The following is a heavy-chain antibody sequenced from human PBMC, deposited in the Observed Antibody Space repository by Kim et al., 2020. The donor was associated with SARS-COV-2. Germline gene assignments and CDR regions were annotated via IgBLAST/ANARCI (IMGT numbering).Heavy chain of an antibody. Sequence: SETLSLTCAVYGGSFSGYYWSWIRQPPGKGLEWIGEINHSGSTNYNPSLKSRVTISVDTSKNQFSLKLSSVTAADTAVYYCARGPFTMVRGTKYYFDYWGQGTLVTVSS. V-gene: IGHV4-34*01. D-gene: IGHD3-10*01. J-gene: IGHJ4*02. CDR1: GGSFSGYY. CDR3: ARGPFTMVRGTKYYFDY. CDR2: INHSGST.